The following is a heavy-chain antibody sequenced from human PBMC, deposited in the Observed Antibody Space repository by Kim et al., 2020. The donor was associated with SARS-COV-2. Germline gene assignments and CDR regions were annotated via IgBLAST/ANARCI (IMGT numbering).Heavy chain of an antibody. CDR3: ARHISPLYSLNGMDV. D-gene: IGHD5-18*01. Sequence: PSFQGQFTISADKSTSTPYLQWSSLKASDTAMYYCARHISPLYSLNGMDVWGQGTTVTVSS. J-gene: IGHJ6*02. V-gene: IGHV5-51*01.